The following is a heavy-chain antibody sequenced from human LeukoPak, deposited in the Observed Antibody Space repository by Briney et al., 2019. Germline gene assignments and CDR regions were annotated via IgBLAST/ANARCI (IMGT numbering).Heavy chain of an antibody. J-gene: IGHJ4*02. V-gene: IGHV3-21*01. CDR2: ISSSSSYI. Sequence: GGSLRLSCAASGFTFSSYSMNWVRQAPGKGLEWVSSISSSSSYIYYAHSVKGRFTISRDTPKNSLYLQMNSLRAEDTAAYYCARGGYCSSTSCHTDYWGQGTPVTVSS. CDR3: ARGGYCSSTSCHTDY. D-gene: IGHD2-2*01. CDR1: GFTFSSYS.